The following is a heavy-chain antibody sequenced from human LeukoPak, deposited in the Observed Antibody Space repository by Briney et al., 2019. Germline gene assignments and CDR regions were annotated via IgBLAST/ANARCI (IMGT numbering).Heavy chain of an antibody. V-gene: IGHV3-11*01. CDR2: TSNSGSTI. CDR3: AREVRLLSY. D-gene: IGHD2/OR15-2a*01. CDR1: GFIFSDYY. Sequence: NPGGSLRLSCAASGFIFSDYYMSWIRQAPGKGLEWISYTSNSGSTIYYADSVKGRFTLSRDNAKNSLYLQMNSLRAEDTAVYYCAREVRLLSYWGQGTLVTVSS. J-gene: IGHJ4*02.